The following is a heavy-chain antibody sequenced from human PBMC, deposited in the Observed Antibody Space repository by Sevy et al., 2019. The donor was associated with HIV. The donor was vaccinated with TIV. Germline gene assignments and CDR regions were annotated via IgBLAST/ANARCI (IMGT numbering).Heavy chain of an antibody. D-gene: IGHD6-19*01. CDR3: AKDIGATGIAVVAN. CDR1: GFTFDDFA. Sequence: GGSLRLSCAASGFTFDDFAMHWVRQVPGKGLEWVSGLNWDSGSVAYADCVKGRFTISRDNAKNALFLQMNSLRAEDTALYYCAKDIGATGIAVVANWGQGIQVTVSS. J-gene: IGHJ4*02. V-gene: IGHV3-9*01. CDR2: LNWDSGSV.